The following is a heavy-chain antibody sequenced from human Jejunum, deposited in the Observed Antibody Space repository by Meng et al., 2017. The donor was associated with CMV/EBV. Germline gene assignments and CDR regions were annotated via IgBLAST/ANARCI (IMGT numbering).Heavy chain of an antibody. Sequence: SGDSISSGSYYWTWIRQPAGKGLEWIGRVYSSGTTDYNPSLKSRVTISVDTSKNQFSLKLSSVTAADTAVYYCARGGVVGVTDHFGYWGQGSLVTVSS. CDR3: ARGGVVGVTDHFGY. V-gene: IGHV4-61*02. J-gene: IGHJ4*02. D-gene: IGHD1-26*01. CDR1: GDSISSGSYY. CDR2: VYSSGTT.